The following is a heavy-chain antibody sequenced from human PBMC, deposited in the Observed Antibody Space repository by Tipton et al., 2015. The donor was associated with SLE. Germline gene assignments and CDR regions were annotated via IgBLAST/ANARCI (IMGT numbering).Heavy chain of an antibody. CDR3: ARSTSEGYYYYYMDV. J-gene: IGHJ6*03. Sequence: TLSLTCAVSAYSISSGYYWGWIRQPPGKGLEWIGSIYYSGSTYCKPSLKSRVTMSVDTSKNQFSLKLSSVTAADTAVYYCARSTSEGYYYYYMDVWGKGTTVTVSS. CDR2: IYYSGST. CDR1: AYSISSGYY. V-gene: IGHV4-38-2*01.